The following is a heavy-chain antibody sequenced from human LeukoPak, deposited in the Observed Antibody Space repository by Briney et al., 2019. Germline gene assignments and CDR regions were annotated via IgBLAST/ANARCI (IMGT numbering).Heavy chain of an antibody. CDR2: IYYSGST. CDR3: ARRPYRGALPTYYGMDV. CDR1: GGSISSSSYY. J-gene: IGHJ6*02. D-gene: IGHD3-16*01. V-gene: IGHV4-39*01. Sequence: SETLSLTCTVSGGSISSSSYYWGWLRQPPGKGLEWIGRIYYSGSTYYNPSLKSRVTISVDTSKNQFSLKLSSGAAADTAVYYCARRPYRGALPTYYGMDVWGQGTTVTVSS.